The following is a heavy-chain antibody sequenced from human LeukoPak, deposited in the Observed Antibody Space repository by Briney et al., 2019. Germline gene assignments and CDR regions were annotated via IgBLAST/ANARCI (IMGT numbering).Heavy chain of an antibody. D-gene: IGHD3-3*01. CDR3: ASDFTQGGGLLED. CDR2: VSSTTSP. J-gene: IGHJ4*02. V-gene: IGHV4-59*11. Sequence: PSETLSLTCTVSGASITSRFWTWVRQPPGKGLEWIGYVSSTTSPTYNPSLESRVTMSLDTSKSQFSLRLASMTAADTAIYYCASDFTQGGGLLEDWGPGTLVVVSS. CDR1: GASITSRF.